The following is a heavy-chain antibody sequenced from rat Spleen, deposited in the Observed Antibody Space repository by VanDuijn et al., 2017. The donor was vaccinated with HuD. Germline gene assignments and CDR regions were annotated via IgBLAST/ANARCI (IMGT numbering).Heavy chain of an antibody. CDR2: ISTGGGNT. V-gene: IGHV5-25*01. CDR1: GFTFSDYN. D-gene: IGHD1-11*01. J-gene: IGHJ4*01. CDR3: ARHYGGYSEYVMDA. Sequence: EVQLVESGGGFVQPGRSLKLSCAASGFTFSDYNMAWVRQAPKKGLEWVASISTGGGNTYYRDSVKGRFTISRDNAKSTLYLQMDSLRSEDTATYYCARHYGGYSEYVMDAWGQGASVTVSS.